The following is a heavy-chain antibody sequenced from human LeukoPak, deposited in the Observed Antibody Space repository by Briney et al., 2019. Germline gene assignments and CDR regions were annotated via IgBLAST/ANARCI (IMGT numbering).Heavy chain of an antibody. V-gene: IGHV4-38-2*02. D-gene: IGHD3-10*01. CDR1: GYSTSSGYY. CDR2: IYHSGST. CDR3: ARDLQYYYGSGSSPDDY. Sequence: SETLSLTCTVSGYSTSSGYYWGWIRQPPGKGLEWIGSIYHSGSTYYNPSLKSRVTISVDTSKNQFSLKLSSVTAADTAVYYCARDLQYYYGSGSSPDDYWGQGTLVTVSS. J-gene: IGHJ4*02.